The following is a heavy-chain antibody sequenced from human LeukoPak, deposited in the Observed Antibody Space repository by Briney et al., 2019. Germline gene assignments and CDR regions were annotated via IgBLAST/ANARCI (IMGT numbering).Heavy chain of an antibody. V-gene: IGHV4-30-4*01. CDR1: GGSISSGDYY. J-gene: IGHJ3*02. CDR3: ARGSSDCGGDCYGAFDI. CDR2: IYYSGSA. Sequence: PSQTLSLTCTVSGGSISSGDYYWSWIRQPPGKGLEWIGYIYYSGSAYYNPSLKSRVTISVDTSKNQFSLKLSSVTAADTAMYYCARGSSDCGGDCYGAFDIWGQGTMVTVSS. D-gene: IGHD2-21*02.